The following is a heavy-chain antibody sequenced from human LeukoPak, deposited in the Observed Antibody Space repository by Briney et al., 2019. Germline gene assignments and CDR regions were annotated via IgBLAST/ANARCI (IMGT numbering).Heavy chain of an antibody. CDR1: GFTFSSYS. CDR3: ARDALSDFDY. CDR2: ISSSSSTI. Sequence: GGSLRLSCAASGFTFSSYSMNWVRQAPGKGLEWVSYISSSSSTIYYADSVKGRFTISRDNAKNSLYLQMNSLRAEDTAVYYCARDALSDFDYWGRGTLVTVSS. D-gene: IGHD3-10*01. J-gene: IGHJ4*02. V-gene: IGHV3-48*04.